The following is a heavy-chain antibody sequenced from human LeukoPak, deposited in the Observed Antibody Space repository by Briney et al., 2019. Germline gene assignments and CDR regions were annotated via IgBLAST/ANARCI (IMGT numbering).Heavy chain of an antibody. D-gene: IGHD6-6*01. Sequence: PSETLSLTCTVSGGSISSYYWSWIRQPPGKGLEWIGYIYYSGSTNYNPSLKSRVTISVDTSKNQFSLKLSSVTAADTAVYYCARWGREYSNSGSTYNWFDPWGQGTLVTVSS. J-gene: IGHJ5*02. CDR2: IYYSGST. CDR3: ARWGREYSNSGSTYNWFDP. CDR1: GGSISSYY. V-gene: IGHV4-59*12.